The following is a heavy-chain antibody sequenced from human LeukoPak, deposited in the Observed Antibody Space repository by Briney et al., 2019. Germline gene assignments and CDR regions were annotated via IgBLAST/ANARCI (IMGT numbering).Heavy chain of an antibody. CDR1: GFTFSSYG. V-gene: IGHV3-30*02. Sequence: GGSLRLSCAASGFTFSSYGMHWVRQAPGKGLEWVAFIRYDGSNKYYADSVKGRFTISRDNSKNTLYLQMNSLRAEDTAVYYCAKDKYGRGYYFDYWGQGTLVTVSS. CDR3: AKDKYGRGYYFDY. CDR2: IRYDGSNK. J-gene: IGHJ4*02. D-gene: IGHD1-26*01.